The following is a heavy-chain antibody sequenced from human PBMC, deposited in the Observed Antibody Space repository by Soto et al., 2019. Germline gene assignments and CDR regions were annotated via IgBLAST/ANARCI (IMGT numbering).Heavy chain of an antibody. V-gene: IGHV1-69*12. D-gene: IGHD2-21*02. CDR3: ARDPYYGGDRGHFDY. Sequence: QVQLVQSGAEVKKPGSSVKVSCKASGGTVSSYAISWVRQAPGQGLEWMGGIIPIFGTANYAQKFQGRVTITADESTSTAYMELSSLRSEDTAVYYSARDPYYGGDRGHFDYWGQGTLVTVSS. CDR2: IIPIFGTA. J-gene: IGHJ4*02. CDR1: GGTVSSYA.